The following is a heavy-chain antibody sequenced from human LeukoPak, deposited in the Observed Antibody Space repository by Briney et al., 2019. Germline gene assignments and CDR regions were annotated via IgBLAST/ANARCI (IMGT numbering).Heavy chain of an antibody. J-gene: IGHJ4*02. V-gene: IGHV5-51*01. CDR2: IYPGDSDT. CDR1: GYSFTSYW. Sequence: EESLKISCKGSGYSFTSYWIGWVRQMPGKGLEWMGIIYPGDSDTRYSPSFQGQVTISADKSISTAYLQWSSLKASDTAMYYCARSLGSHNYQPHCFDYWGQGTLVTVSS. CDR3: ARSLGSHNYQPHCFDY. D-gene: IGHD5-24*01.